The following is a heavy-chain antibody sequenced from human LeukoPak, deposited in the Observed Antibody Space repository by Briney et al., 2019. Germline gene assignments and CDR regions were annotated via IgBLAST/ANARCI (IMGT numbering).Heavy chain of an antibody. D-gene: IGHD2-2*01. CDR3: ARGECGSSTSCYSWFDP. J-gene: IGHJ5*02. CDR2: IYYSGST. CDR1: GGSLSSSSYY. V-gene: IGHV4-39*07. Sequence: SETLSLTCTVSGGSLSSSSYYWGWIRQPPGEGLEWIGSIYYSGSTYYNPSLKSRVTISVDTSKNQFSLKLSSVTAADTAVYYCARGECGSSTSCYSWFDPWGQGTLVTVSS.